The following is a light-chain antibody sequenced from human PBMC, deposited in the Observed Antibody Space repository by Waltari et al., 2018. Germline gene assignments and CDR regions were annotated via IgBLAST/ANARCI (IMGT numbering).Light chain of an antibody. Sequence: QAVLTQPSSLSASPGASARLTCTLRSGTNVGNHRIYWYQQKSGRPPQYLLRYKSDSDKHQASGGPSRFSGSKAASANAGILLISGLQSEDEADYYCMIWHSSASVFGGGTKLTVL. CDR3: MIWHSSASV. CDR2: YKSDSDK. V-gene: IGLV5-45*03. CDR1: SGTNVGNHR. J-gene: IGLJ2*01.